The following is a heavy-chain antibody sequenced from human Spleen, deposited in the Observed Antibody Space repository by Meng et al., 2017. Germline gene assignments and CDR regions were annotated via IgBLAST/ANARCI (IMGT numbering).Heavy chain of an antibody. J-gene: IGHJ3*02. CDR2: ISSNRGGFT. D-gene: IGHD1-1*01. Sequence: ETLSLTCAASGFTFSNYALSWVRQAPGKGLEWVSSISSNRGGFTYYTDSVKGRFTISRDSSKDTVYLQMNTLRVEDTAVYYCAKDQGGNWNDALDIWGKGTMVTVSS. CDR1: GFTFSNYA. V-gene: IGHV3-23*01. CDR3: AKDQGGNWNDALDI.